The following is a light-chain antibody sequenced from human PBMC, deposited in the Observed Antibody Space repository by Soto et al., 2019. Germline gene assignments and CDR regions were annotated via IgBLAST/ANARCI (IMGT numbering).Light chain of an antibody. V-gene: IGKV1-5*01. J-gene: IGKJ1*01. Sequence: DIHMTQSPSTVSASVVDIVTITCLASQSISSWLAWYQQKQGKAPKLLIYDASSLESGVPSRFSGSGSGTEFTLTISSLQPDDFATYYCQQYNSYSRTFGQGTKVDI. CDR3: QQYNSYSRT. CDR1: QSISSW. CDR2: DAS.